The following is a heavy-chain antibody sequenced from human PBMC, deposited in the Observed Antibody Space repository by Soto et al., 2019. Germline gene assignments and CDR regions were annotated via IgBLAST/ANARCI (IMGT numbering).Heavy chain of an antibody. V-gene: IGHV1-69*01. Sequence: QVQLVQSGAEVKKPGSSVKVSCKASGGTFSSYAISWVRQAPGQGLEWMGGIIPIFGTANYAQKFQGRVTITADESTSTAYMELSSLRSEDTAVYYCARHHTVWEGSGMKEWFDPWGQGTLVTVSS. D-gene: IGHD3-10*01. CDR2: IIPIFGTA. CDR1: GGTFSSYA. J-gene: IGHJ5*02. CDR3: ARHHTVWEGSGMKEWFDP.